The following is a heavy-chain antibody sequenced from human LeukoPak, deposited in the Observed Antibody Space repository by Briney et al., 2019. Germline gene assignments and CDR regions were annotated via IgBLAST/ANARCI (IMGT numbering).Heavy chain of an antibody. CDR1: GYTFTGYY. CDR2: INPNSGGT. J-gene: IGHJ5*02. D-gene: IGHD3-10*01. CDR3: ARDYGSGSYYKYSGWFDP. Sequence: EASVKVSCKASGYTFTGYYMHWVRQAPGQGLEWMGWINPNSGGTNYAQKFQGRVTMTRDTSISTAYMKLSRLRSDDTAVYYCARDYGSGSYYKYSGWFDPWGQGTLVTVSS. V-gene: IGHV1-2*02.